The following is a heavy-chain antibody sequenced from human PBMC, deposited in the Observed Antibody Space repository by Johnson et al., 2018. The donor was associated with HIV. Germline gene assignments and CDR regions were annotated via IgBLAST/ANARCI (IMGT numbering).Heavy chain of an antibody. CDR3: ATLSGSYYAFDI. J-gene: IGHJ3*02. D-gene: IGHD1-26*01. Sequence: VQLVESGGGVVQPGRSLRLSCAASGSTFSTYGMHWVRQAPGKGLEWLAVIWYDGSNKYYADSVKGRFTISRDNSKFTLYLQMNSLRAEDTAVYYCATLSGSYYAFDIWGQGTMVTVSS. CDR2: IWYDGSNK. V-gene: IGHV3-33*01. CDR1: GSTFSTYG.